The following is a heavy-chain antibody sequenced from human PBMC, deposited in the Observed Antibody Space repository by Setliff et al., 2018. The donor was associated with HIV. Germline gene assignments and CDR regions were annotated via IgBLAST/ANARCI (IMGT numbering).Heavy chain of an antibody. Sequence: SETLSLTCTVSGGSISSVNYYWSWIRQHPGKGLEWIGYITQSGSTYYNPSLKSRATLSLGTSKNQFSLRLSSVTAADTAVYYCARDNVETGGSGYALDYWGQGALVTVSS. CDR3: ARDNVETGGSGYALDY. J-gene: IGHJ4*02. CDR2: ITQSGST. V-gene: IGHV4-31*03. D-gene: IGHD3-22*01. CDR1: GGSISSVNYY.